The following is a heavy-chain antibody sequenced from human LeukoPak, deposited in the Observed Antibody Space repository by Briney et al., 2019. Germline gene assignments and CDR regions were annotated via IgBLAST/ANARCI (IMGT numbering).Heavy chain of an antibody. J-gene: IGHJ4*02. CDR3: AKKEGGFDH. Sequence: GGSLRLSCAVSGFTFSNYAMSWVRQAPGRGLEWVSAISGDADSTYYADSVKGRFTISRDNSKNTLYLQMNSLRADDTAVYYCAKKEGGFDHWGQGALVTVSS. V-gene: IGHV3-23*01. CDR2: ISGDADST. CDR1: GFTFSNYA. D-gene: IGHD1-26*01.